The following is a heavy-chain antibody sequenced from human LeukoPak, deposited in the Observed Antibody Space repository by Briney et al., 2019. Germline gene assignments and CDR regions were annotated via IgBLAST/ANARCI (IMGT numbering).Heavy chain of an antibody. V-gene: IGHV3-7*01. Sequence: GGSLRLSCAASGFTFSSYWMSWVRQAPGKGLEWVANIKQDGSEKYYVDSVKGRFTISRDNSKNTLYLQMNSLRAEDTAVYYCAKDLGGGSYQNYWGQGTLVTVSS. CDR3: AKDLGGGSYQNY. D-gene: IGHD1-26*01. CDR2: IKQDGSEK. J-gene: IGHJ4*02. CDR1: GFTFSSYW.